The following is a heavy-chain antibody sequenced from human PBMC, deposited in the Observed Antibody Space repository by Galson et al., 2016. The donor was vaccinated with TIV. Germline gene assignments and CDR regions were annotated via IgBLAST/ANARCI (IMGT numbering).Heavy chain of an antibody. CDR3: ARGKERVINFYYYMDV. D-gene: IGHD3-3*01. V-gene: IGHV1-69*13. Sequence: SVKVSCKASGGTFSSYGISWVRQAPGQGLEWMGGINPVFGIPNYAQKFQGRVTITADESTSTAYMELTSLRSEDTAVYYCARGKERVINFYYYMDVWGKGPTITVSS. J-gene: IGHJ6*03. CDR1: GGTFSSYG. CDR2: INPVFGIP.